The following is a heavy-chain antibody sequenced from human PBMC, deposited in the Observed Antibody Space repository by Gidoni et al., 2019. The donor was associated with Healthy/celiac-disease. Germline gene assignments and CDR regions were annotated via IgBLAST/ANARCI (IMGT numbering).Heavy chain of an antibody. Sequence: QLQLQESGPGLVKPSETLSLTCTVSGGSISSSSYYWGWIRQPPGKGLEWIGSIYSSGSTYYNPSLKSRVTRSVDTSKNQFSLKLSSVTAADTAVYYCARHSPSDIVVVPAAMPVGDDAFDIWGQGTMVTVSS. J-gene: IGHJ3*02. D-gene: IGHD2-2*01. CDR2: IYSSGST. CDR3: ARHSPSDIVVVPAAMPVGDDAFDI. V-gene: IGHV4-39*01. CDR1: GGSISSSSYY.